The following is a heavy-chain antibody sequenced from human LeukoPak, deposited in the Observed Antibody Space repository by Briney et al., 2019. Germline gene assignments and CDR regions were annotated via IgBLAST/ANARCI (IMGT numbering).Heavy chain of an antibody. D-gene: IGHD3-10*01. CDR1: GFSFTNAW. Sequence: GESLRLSCAASGFSFTNAWMTWVRQGPGKGLEWVGRIKSKGDGETTDYAASVKGRFFMSRDDSKGTLCLQMQWPKVEDTAVYYCTTDLAITMIRGVIVSWGQGTLVTVSS. V-gene: IGHV3-15*01. J-gene: IGHJ4*02. CDR2: IKSKGDGETT. CDR3: TTDLAITMIRGVIVS.